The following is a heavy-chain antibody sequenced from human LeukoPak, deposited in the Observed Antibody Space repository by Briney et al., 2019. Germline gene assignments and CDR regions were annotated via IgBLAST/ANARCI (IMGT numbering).Heavy chain of an antibody. J-gene: IGHJ5*02. CDR3: TTEWFKP. Sequence: GGSLRLSCAAAGFTFNSYTMNWIRQAPGKWLEWVSSISSSSSYIYYADSVKGRFPISRDDAKNSLNLQTNRLRAEDTAVYYCTTEWFKPWGQGNLVTVSS. V-gene: IGHV3-21*01. CDR1: GFTFNSYT. CDR2: ISSSSSYI.